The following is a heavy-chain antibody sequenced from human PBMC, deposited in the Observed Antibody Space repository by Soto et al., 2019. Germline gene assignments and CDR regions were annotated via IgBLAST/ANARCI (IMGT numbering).Heavy chain of an antibody. Sequence: SLRLSCAASGFTFSSYAMHWVRQAPGKGLEWVAVISYDGSNKYYADSVKGRFTISRDNSKNTLYLQMNSLRAEDTAVYYCARAIVATIYYYYYGMDVWGQGTTVTVSS. CDR1: GFTFSSYA. D-gene: IGHD5-12*01. J-gene: IGHJ6*02. V-gene: IGHV3-30-3*01. CDR2: ISYDGSNK. CDR3: ARAIVATIYYYYYGMDV.